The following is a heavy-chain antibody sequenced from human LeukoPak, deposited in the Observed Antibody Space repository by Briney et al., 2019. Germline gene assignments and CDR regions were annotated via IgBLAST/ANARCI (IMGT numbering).Heavy chain of an antibody. CDR2: IYYSGST. V-gene: IGHV4-39*01. J-gene: IGHJ5*02. CDR1: GGSISSSSYY. Sequence: SETLSLTCTVSGGSISSSSYYWGWIRQPPGKGLEWIGSIYYSGSTYYNPSLKSRVTISVDTSKNQFSLKLSSVTAADTAVYYCARRPEAVWFDPWGQGTLVTVSS. CDR3: ARRPEAVWFDP.